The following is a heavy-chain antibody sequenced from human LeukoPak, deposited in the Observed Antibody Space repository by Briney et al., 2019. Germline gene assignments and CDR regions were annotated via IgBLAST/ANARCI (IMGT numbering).Heavy chain of an antibody. CDR2: IYYSGST. CDR3: ARNARRRVYYFDY. Sequence: SETLSLTCTVSGGSISSYYWSWIRQPPGKGLEWIGYIYYSGSTNHNPSLKSRVTISVDTSKNQFSLKLSSVTAADTAVYYCARNARRRVYYFDYWGQGTLVTVSS. V-gene: IGHV4-59*12. CDR1: GGSISSYY. J-gene: IGHJ4*02. D-gene: IGHD6-25*01.